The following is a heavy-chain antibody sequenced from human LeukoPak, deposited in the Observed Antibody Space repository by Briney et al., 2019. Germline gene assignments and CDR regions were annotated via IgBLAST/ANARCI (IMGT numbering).Heavy chain of an antibody. D-gene: IGHD3-22*01. J-gene: IGHJ4*02. CDR3: AKANYYDSSGYYENLDY. Sequence: GGSLRLSCAASGFTVSSNHNHMSWVRQAPGKGLEWVSVIYSGGTIFYADSVKGRFTISRDNSKNTLYLQMNSLRAEDTAVYYCAKANYYDSSGYYENLDYWGQGTLVTVSS. CDR2: IYSGGTI. CDR1: GFTVSSNH. V-gene: IGHV3-53*01.